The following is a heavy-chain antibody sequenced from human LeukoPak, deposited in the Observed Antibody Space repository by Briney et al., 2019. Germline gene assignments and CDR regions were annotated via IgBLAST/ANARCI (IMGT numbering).Heavy chain of an antibody. V-gene: IGHV1-69*05. CDR2: IIPIFGTA. CDR1: GGTFSSYA. D-gene: IGHD4-11*01. Sequence: SVKVSCKASGGTFSSYAISWVRQAPEQGLEWMGGIIPIFGTANYAQKFQGRVTITTDESTSTAYMELSSLRSEDTAVYYCARDTVTNEENYYYYYMDVWGKGTTVTVSS. CDR3: ARDTVTNEENYYYYYMDV. J-gene: IGHJ6*03.